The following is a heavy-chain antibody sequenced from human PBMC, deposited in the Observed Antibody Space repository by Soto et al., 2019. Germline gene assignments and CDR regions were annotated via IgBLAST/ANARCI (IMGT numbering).Heavy chain of an antibody. D-gene: IGHD3-22*01. CDR3: AKDTYFRDSSGYYVFDY. V-gene: IGHV3-30*06. J-gene: IGHJ4*02. CDR2: ISYDGSKE. CDR1: GVTFSSYG. Sequence: GGSLRLSCAASGVTFSSYGMHLVLQAPGERLEWVAHISYDGSKEHYTESVKGRFTNSRENSKILVFLHMNSLRPEDTSVYHCAKDTYFRDSSGYYVFDYWGPGTQVTVSS.